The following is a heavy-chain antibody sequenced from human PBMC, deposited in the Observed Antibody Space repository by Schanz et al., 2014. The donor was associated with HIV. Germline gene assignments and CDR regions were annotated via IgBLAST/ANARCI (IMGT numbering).Heavy chain of an antibody. CDR2: IVPIFGTP. CDR3: ASDPPQNGYNSLDY. J-gene: IGHJ4*02. CDR1: AYSFSGYY. V-gene: IGHV1-69*01. Sequence: QVQLVQSGAEVKKPGASVKVSCKASAYSFSGYYIHWVRQAPGQGLEWMGGIVPIFGTPNYAQNFQGRVTITADESASTAYMELSGLTSGDTAVYYCASDPPQNGYNSLDYWGQGTLVTVSS. D-gene: IGHD5-12*01.